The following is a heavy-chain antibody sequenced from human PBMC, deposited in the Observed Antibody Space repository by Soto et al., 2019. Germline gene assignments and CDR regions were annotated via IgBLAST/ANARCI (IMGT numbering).Heavy chain of an antibody. CDR2: ISGNGGST. CDR3: ARDHYYGSGTYHTSLDY. V-gene: IGHV3-64*01. D-gene: IGHD3-10*01. J-gene: IGHJ4*02. Sequence: EVQLVESGGGWVQPGGSLRLSCAASGFTFSSYPMYWVRQAPGKGLEYVSAISGNGGSTYYANSVKGRFTISRDNSKNTLYLQMGSLRAEDMAVYYCARDHYYGSGTYHTSLDYWGQGTLVTVSS. CDR1: GFTFSSYP.